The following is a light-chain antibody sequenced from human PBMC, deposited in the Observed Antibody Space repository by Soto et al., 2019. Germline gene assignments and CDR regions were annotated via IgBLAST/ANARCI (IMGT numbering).Light chain of an antibody. Sequence: EIVMTQSPGTLSLSPGERATISCRASQVIGSRYLAWYHQKSGQAPRLLIYGASSRATGIPDRFSGSGSGRDFTLTISSLEPEDFGVYYCQQFGSSIPHTFGPGTKLEIK. CDR3: QQFGSSIPHT. J-gene: IGKJ2*01. CDR2: GAS. CDR1: QVIGSRY. V-gene: IGKV3-20*01.